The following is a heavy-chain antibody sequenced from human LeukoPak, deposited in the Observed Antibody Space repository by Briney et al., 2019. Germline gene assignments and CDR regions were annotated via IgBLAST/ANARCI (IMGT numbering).Heavy chain of an antibody. J-gene: IGHJ4*02. CDR3: ARDGIYSSSWYSPSDY. D-gene: IGHD6-13*01. V-gene: IGHV3-20*04. Sequence: GGSLRLSCAASGFTFDDYGMSWVRQAPGKGLEWVSGINWNGGSTGYADSVKGRFTISRDNARNSLYLQMNSLRAEDTALYYCARDGIYSSSWYSPSDYWGQGTLVTVSS. CDR1: GFTFDDYG. CDR2: INWNGGST.